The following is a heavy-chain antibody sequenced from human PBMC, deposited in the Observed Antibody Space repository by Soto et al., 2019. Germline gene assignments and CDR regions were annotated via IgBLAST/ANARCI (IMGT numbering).Heavy chain of an antibody. CDR2: ISHDGRVT. J-gene: IGHJ4*02. V-gene: IGHV3-30*04. CDR1: GFTFNSLS. D-gene: IGHD2-21*02. CDR3: AREPYGDSQYFDY. Sequence: QVQLVESGGGMVQPGTSLRLSCAASGFTFNSLSLHWVRQRPDKGLEWVAVISHDGRVTFYADFVKGRFTVSRDNSKNPIYLQVXXLRAEDTAVYYCAREPYGDSQYFDYWGQGTLVTVSS.